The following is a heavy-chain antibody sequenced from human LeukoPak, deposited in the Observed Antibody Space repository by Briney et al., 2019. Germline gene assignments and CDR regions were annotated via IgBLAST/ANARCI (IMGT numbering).Heavy chain of an antibody. V-gene: IGHV3-33*01. CDR1: GFTFSSYG. Sequence: GGSRRLSCVASGFTFSSYGMHWVRQAPGKGREWVAVIWSEVSNKYYADSVKGRFTISRDNSKNTLDQQMNSRRAEDTAVYYCATDRWGLLGAFDMWGQGTMVTVSS. D-gene: IGHD1-26*01. J-gene: IGHJ3*02. CDR3: ATDRWGLLGAFDM. CDR2: IWSEVSNK.